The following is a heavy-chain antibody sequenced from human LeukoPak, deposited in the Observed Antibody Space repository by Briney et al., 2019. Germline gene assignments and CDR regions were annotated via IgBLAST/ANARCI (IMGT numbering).Heavy chain of an antibody. CDR1: GIIFSTYA. Sequence: GGSLRLSCEFSGIIFSTYAMNWVRQAPGKGLEWVSFISSSSSFIYYADSVKGRFTISRDNAKNSLYLQMNSLRAEDTAVYYCASYGSGSRDYWGQGTLVTVSS. CDR2: ISSSSSFI. D-gene: IGHD1-26*01. J-gene: IGHJ4*02. V-gene: IGHV3-21*01. CDR3: ASYGSGSRDY.